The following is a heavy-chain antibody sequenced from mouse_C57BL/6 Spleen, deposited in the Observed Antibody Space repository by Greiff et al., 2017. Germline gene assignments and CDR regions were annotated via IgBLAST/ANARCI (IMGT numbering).Heavy chain of an antibody. CDR1: GFTFTDYY. Sequence: EVQLVESGGGLVQPGGSLSLSCAASGFTFTDYYMSWVRQPPGKALEWLGFIRNKANGYTTEYSASVKGRFTISRDNSQSILYLQMNALRAEDSATYYCARSPSIYDGYCFAYWGQGTLVTVSA. D-gene: IGHD2-3*01. CDR3: ARSPSIYDGYCFAY. J-gene: IGHJ3*01. V-gene: IGHV7-3*01. CDR2: IRNKANGYTT.